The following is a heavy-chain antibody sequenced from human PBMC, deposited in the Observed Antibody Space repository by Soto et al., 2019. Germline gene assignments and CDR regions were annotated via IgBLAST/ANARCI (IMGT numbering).Heavy chain of an antibody. CDR3: ARGRDGNNYCFEY. V-gene: IGHV1-3*01. D-gene: IGHD1-1*01. Sequence: ASVKVSCKASGYTFTTYPMHWVRQAPGQRLEWMGWINAGNGNTEYSQKFQGRVAMTRDTSASTTYMELSSLRSEDTAVYFCARGRDGNNYCFEYWGQGTVVTVSS. J-gene: IGHJ4*02. CDR2: INAGNGNT. CDR1: GYTFTTYP.